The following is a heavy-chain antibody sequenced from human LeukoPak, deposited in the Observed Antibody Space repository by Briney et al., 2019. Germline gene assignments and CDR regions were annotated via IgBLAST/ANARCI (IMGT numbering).Heavy chain of an antibody. CDR2: IYTSGST. V-gene: IGHV4-4*07. Sequence: SETLSLTCTVSGGSLSSYYWSWIRQPAGKGLEWIGRIYTSGSTNYNPSLKSRATMSVDTSKNQFSLKLSSVTAADTAVYYCARGLYQLLSPSLYYYYMDVWGKGTTVTVSS. CDR1: GGSLSSYY. J-gene: IGHJ6*03. D-gene: IGHD2-2*01. CDR3: ARGLYQLLSPSLYYYYMDV.